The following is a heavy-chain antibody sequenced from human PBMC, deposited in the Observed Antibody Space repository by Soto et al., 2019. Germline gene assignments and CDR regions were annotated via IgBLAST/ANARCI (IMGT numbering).Heavy chain of an antibody. CDR1: GFTFSSYA. J-gene: IGHJ6*03. V-gene: IGHV3-9*01. Sequence: GRSLRLSCAASGFTFSSYAMSWVRQAPGKGLEWVSAISWNSGSIGYADSVKGRFTISRDNAKNSLYLQMNSLRAEDTALYYCAKDSSSHLYYYYYMDVWGKGTTVTVSS. CDR2: ISWNSGSI. CDR3: AKDSSSHLYYYYYMDV. D-gene: IGHD6-6*01.